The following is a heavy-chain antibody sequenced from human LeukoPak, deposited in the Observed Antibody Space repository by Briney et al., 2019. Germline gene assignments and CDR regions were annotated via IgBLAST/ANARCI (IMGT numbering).Heavy chain of an antibody. D-gene: IGHD3-22*01. CDR3: ATVNYYDSSGYPGGFDY. V-gene: IGHV3-48*01. CDR2: ISSSSSTI. J-gene: IGHJ4*02. CDR1: GFTFSSYS. Sequence: SGGSLRLSCAASGFTFSSYSMNWVRQAPGKGLEWVSYISSSSSTIYYADSVKGRFTISRDNAKNSLYLQMNSLRAEDTAVYYCATVNYYDSSGYPGGFDYWGQGTLVTVSS.